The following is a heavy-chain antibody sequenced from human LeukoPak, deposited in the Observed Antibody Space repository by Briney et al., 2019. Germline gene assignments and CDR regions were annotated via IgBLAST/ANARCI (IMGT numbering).Heavy chain of an antibody. Sequence: GGSLRLSCAVSGFTVSGAYMSWVRQAPGKGLEWVSVIYSGGNTYYSDPVKGRFAISRDTSKNTLYLQMNGLRADDTAVYYCARALYSGHADLFDCWGQGILVTVSS. CDR2: IYSGGNT. CDR1: GFTVSGAY. D-gene: IGHD5-12*01. J-gene: IGHJ4*02. V-gene: IGHV3-66*01. CDR3: ARALYSGHADLFDC.